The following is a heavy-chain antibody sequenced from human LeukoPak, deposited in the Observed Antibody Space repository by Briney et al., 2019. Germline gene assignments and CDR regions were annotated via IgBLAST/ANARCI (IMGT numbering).Heavy chain of an antibody. V-gene: IGHV3-30-3*01. D-gene: IGHD3-22*01. CDR3: ARDGLNYDSSDLDY. J-gene: IGHJ4*02. CDR1: GFTFSNYA. Sequence: PGGSLRLSCAASGFTFSNYAMPWVRQAPGKGLEWVAVISYDGINKYYADSVKGRFTLSRDNSKNTLYLQMNSLRAEETAYDYFARDGLNYDSSDLDYGGQGTLVTVSS. CDR2: ISYDGINK.